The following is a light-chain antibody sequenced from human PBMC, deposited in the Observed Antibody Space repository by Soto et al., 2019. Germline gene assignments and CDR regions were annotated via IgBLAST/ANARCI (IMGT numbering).Light chain of an antibody. CDR3: QQSSSSPRT. CDR2: AAS. V-gene: IGKV1-39*01. CDR1: QSITSY. Sequence: DIQMTQSPSSLSASVGDRVTITCRASQSITSYLDWYQQKPGKAPNLLIYAASTLHSGVASRFSGRGSAASSSSTGCTLRPEELARYDGQQSSSSPRTYDQCTKV. J-gene: IGKJ1*01.